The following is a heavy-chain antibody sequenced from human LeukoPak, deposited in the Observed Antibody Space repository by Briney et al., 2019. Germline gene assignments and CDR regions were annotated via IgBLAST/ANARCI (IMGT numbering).Heavy chain of an antibody. Sequence: SVTVSFKAAGGTFSNYAINWVRQAPGQGLDWVGGIVPVLGTANYAQKFQGRVTITTDESTSTVYMELSSLRSEDTAVYYCARDPSSSGWYRGWFDPWGQGTLVTVSS. D-gene: IGHD6-19*01. CDR1: GGTFSNYA. CDR2: IVPVLGTA. V-gene: IGHV1-69*05. CDR3: ARDPSSSGWYRGWFDP. J-gene: IGHJ5*02.